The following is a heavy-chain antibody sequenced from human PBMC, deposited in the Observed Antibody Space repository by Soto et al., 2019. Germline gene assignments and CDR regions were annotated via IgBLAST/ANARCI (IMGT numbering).Heavy chain of an antibody. CDR3: TTHSPVPMYYDSSGYYLKIYDDY. Sequence: GGSLRLSCAASGFTFSNAWMNWVRQAPGKGLEWVGRIKSKTDGGTTDYAAPVKGRFTISRDDSKNTLYLQMNSLKTADTAVYYCTTHSPVPMYYDSSGYYLKIYDDYWGQGTLVTVSS. D-gene: IGHD3-22*01. V-gene: IGHV3-15*07. J-gene: IGHJ4*02. CDR1: GFTFSNAW. CDR2: IKSKTDGGTT.